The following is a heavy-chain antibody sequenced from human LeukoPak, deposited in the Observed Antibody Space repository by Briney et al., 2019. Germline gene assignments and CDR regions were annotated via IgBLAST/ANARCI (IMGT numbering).Heavy chain of an antibody. CDR1: GYTFTGYY. Sequence: ASVKVSCKASGYTFTGYYMHWVRQAPGQGLEWMGWINPNSGGTNYARKFQGRVTMTRDTSISTAYMELSRLRSDDTAVYYCARDDSIEQRLVPFDYWGQGTLVTVSS. V-gene: IGHV1-2*02. CDR3: ARDDSIEQRLVPFDY. J-gene: IGHJ4*02. D-gene: IGHD6-13*01. CDR2: INPNSGGT.